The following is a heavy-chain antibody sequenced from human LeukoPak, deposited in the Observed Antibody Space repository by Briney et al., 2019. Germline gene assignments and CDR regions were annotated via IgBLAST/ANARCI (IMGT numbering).Heavy chain of an antibody. CDR1: GFTFNSYT. Sequence: GGSLRLSCAASGFTFNSYTMNWVRQAPGTGLEWVSSISSSSTYIYYADSVKGRFTISRDNAKNSLYLQMNSLRAEDTAVYYCARDESGFSFDLDYWGQGTLVTVSS. V-gene: IGHV3-21*01. CDR3: ARDESGFSFDLDY. D-gene: IGHD5-18*01. CDR2: ISSSSTYI. J-gene: IGHJ4*02.